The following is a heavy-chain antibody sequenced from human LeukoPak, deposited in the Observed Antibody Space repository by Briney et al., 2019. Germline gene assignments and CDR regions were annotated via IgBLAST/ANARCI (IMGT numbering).Heavy chain of an antibody. D-gene: IGHD3-22*01. CDR2: IHYSGRT. V-gene: IGHV4-59*11. CDR1: GDSISRHF. Sequence: PSETLSLTCSVSGDSISRHFWSWIRQPPGKGLEWIAFIHYSGRTKYNPSLQSRVTISVDTSENEFSLRLTSVTAADTAVYYCARLLDNDSSGDPDTFHMWGEGTVVTVSS. CDR3: ARLLDNDSSGDPDTFHM. J-gene: IGHJ3*02.